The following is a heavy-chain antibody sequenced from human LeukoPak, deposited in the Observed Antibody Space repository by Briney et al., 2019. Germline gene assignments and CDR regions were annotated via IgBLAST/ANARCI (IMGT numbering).Heavy chain of an antibody. D-gene: IGHD6-19*01. Sequence: SETLSLTCTVSGDSISSYYWSWVRQPPGKGLEWIGYISYSGSTNYNPSLKSRVTISVDTSKNQFSLKLSSATAADTAVYYCARDLGSSGWYQSWFDPWGQGTLVTVSS. J-gene: IGHJ5*02. V-gene: IGHV4-59*01. CDR3: ARDLGSSGWYQSWFDP. CDR2: ISYSGST. CDR1: GDSISSYY.